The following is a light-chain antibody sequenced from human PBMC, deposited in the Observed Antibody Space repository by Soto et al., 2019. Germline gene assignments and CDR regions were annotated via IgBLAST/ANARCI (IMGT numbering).Light chain of an antibody. CDR2: DDS. Sequence: SYELTQPPSVSVAPGQAARITCGGDNIGSKSVYWYQQKSGQAPVVVIHDDSDRPSGIPERFSGSHSGNTATLTISRVEAGDEADYYCQVWDSSSDHRVFGGGTKVTVL. CDR1: NIGSKS. CDR3: QVWDSSSDHRV. J-gene: IGLJ3*02. V-gene: IGLV3-21*02.